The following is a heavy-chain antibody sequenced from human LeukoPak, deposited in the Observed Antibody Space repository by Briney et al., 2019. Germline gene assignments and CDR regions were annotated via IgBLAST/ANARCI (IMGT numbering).Heavy chain of an antibody. J-gene: IGHJ4*02. D-gene: IGHD2-2*01. CDR2: IYTSGST. Sequence: SETLSLTCTVSGGSISRGSYYWSWSRQPAGKGLEWIGRIYTSGSTNYNPSLKSRVTISVDTSKNQFSLKLSSVTAADTAVYYCARGTSPRYCSSTSCSYFDYWGEATLVTVSS. CDR3: ARGTSPRYCSSTSCSYFDY. V-gene: IGHV4-61*02. CDR1: GGSISRGSYY.